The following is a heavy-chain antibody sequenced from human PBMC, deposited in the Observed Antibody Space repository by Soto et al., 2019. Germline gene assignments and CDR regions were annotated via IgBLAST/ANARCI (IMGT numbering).Heavy chain of an antibody. J-gene: IGHJ2*01. CDR2: ISGSGGST. Sequence: EVQLLESGGGLVQPGGSLRLSCAASGFTFSSYAMSWVRQAPGKGLEWVSAISGSGGSTYYADSVKGRFTISRDNSKNTLDRQMNSLRAEDAAVYYCAKDQSDLHWYFDLWGRGTLVTVSS. V-gene: IGHV3-23*01. CDR3: AKDQSDLHWYFDL. CDR1: GFTFSSYA.